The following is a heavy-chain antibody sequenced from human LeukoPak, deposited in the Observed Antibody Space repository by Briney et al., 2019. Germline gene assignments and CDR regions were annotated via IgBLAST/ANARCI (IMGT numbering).Heavy chain of an antibody. Sequence: PGGSLRLSCAASGFTFSSYGMHWVRQAPGKGLEWVAVIWYDGSNKYYEDSVKGRFTISRDNSKNTLYLQMNSLRAEDTAVYYCARDTRDSSSYYFSYYYYGMDVWGQGTTVTVSS. CDR3: ARDTRDSSSYYFSYYYYGMDV. J-gene: IGHJ6*01. CDR2: IWYDGSNK. CDR1: GFTFSSYG. V-gene: IGHV3-33*01. D-gene: IGHD3-22*01.